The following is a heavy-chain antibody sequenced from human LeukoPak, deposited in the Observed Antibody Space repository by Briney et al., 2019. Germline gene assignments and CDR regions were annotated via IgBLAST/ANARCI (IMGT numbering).Heavy chain of an antibody. CDR3: AKSITMVRGVIRSVGFDP. CDR1: GYTFTSYD. CDR2: MNPNSGNT. J-gene: IGHJ5*02. Sequence: ASVKGSCKASGYTFTSYDINWVRQATGQGIEWLEWMNPNSGNTGYEQKFQGRVTMTSDTSISTAYMELSSRRSEDTAVYYCAKSITMVRGVIRSVGFDPWGQGTLVTVSS. D-gene: IGHD3-10*01. V-gene: IGHV1-8*01.